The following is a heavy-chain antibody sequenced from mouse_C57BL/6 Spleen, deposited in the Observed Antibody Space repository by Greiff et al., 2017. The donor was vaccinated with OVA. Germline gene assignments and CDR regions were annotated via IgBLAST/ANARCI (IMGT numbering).Heavy chain of an antibody. J-gene: IGHJ2*01. Sequence: EVQLQQSGPELVKPGASVKMSCKASGYTFTDYNMHWVKQSHGKSLEWIGYINPNNGGTSYNQKFKGKATLTVNKSSSTAYMELRSLTSEDSAVYYCARGWLLRGDYFDYWGQGTTLTVSS. D-gene: IGHD2-3*01. CDR1: GYTFTDYN. CDR3: ARGWLLRGDYFDY. CDR2: INPNNGGT. V-gene: IGHV1-22*01.